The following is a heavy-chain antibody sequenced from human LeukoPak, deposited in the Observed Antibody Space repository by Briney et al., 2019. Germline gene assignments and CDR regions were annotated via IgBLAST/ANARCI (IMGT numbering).Heavy chain of an antibody. V-gene: IGHV3-74*01. CDR1: GFTFSSYS. CDR2: INSVGSST. CDR3: ARDFDRYYFDY. D-gene: IGHD3-9*01. J-gene: IGHJ4*02. Sequence: PGGSLRLSCAASGFTFSSYSMNWVRHAPGKGLVWVSRINSVGSSTSYADSVKGRFTISRDNAKNTLYLQMNSLRAEDTAVYYCARDFDRYYFDYWGQGTLVTVSS.